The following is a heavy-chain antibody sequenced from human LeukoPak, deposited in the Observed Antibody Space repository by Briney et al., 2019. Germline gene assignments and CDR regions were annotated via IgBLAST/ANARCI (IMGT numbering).Heavy chain of an antibody. V-gene: IGHV3-66*01. CDR1: GFTVSSNY. Sequence: GGSLRLSCAASGFTVSSNYMSWVRQAPGKGLEWVSVIYSGGSTYYADSVKGRFTISRDNSKNTLYLQMNSLRAEDTAVYYCTSGVHMVRGVTDDYWGQGTLVTVSS. CDR2: IYSGGST. D-gene: IGHD3-10*01. J-gene: IGHJ4*02. CDR3: TSGVHMVRGVTDDY.